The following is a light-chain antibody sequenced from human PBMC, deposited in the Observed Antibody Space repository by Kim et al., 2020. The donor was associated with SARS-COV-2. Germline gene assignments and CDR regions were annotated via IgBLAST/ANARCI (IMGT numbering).Light chain of an antibody. J-gene: IGKJ4*01. CDR3: QQYNSYSLT. CDR2: KAS. CDR1: QSISSW. Sequence: ASVGDRVTITCRARQSISSWLAWDQQKPGKAPKLLIYKASSLESGVPSRFSGSGSGTEFTLTISSLQPDDFATYYCQQYNSYSLTFGGGTKVDIK. V-gene: IGKV1-5*03.